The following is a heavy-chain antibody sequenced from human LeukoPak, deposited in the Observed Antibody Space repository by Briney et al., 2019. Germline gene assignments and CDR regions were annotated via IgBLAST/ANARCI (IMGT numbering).Heavy chain of an antibody. Sequence: GESLKISCKGSGYSFSSYWIGWVRQMPGKGLEWMGIIYPGDSDTRYSPSFQGQVTVSADKSISTAYLQWSSLKASDTAMYYCATHHGGYYDSSGYYPSWFDPWGQGTLVTVSS. CDR1: GYSFSSYW. J-gene: IGHJ5*02. V-gene: IGHV5-51*01. D-gene: IGHD3-22*01. CDR2: IYPGDSDT. CDR3: ATHHGGYYDSSGYYPSWFDP.